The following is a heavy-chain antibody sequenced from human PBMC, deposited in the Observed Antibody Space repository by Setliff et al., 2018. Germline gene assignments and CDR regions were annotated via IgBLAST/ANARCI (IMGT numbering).Heavy chain of an antibody. D-gene: IGHD6-13*01. V-gene: IGHV1-46*01. CDR2: INPGGGSA. CDR1: GYTLSRHY. Sequence: ASVKVSCKAAGYTLSRHYMHWVRQAPGQGLEWMGIINPGGGSASIVEKFQGRVTMTSDTSTSTVYLDLSGLTSEDTAVYYCGRAGVAAADRKGLLDYWGQGTLVTVSS. CDR3: GRAGVAAADRKGLLDY. J-gene: IGHJ4*02.